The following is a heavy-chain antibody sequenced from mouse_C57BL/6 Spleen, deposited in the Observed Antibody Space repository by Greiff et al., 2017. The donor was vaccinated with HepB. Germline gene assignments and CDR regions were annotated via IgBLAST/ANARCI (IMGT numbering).Heavy chain of an antibody. V-gene: IGHV1-5*01. J-gene: IGHJ4*01. D-gene: IGHD1-1*01. CDR3: TRDYGSSLRSMDY. Sequence: VQLQQSGTVLARPGASVKMSCKPSGYTFTSYWMHWVKQRPGQGLEWIGAIYPGNSDTSYNQKFKGKAKLTAVTSASTAYMELSSLTNEDSAVYYCTRDYGSSLRSMDYWGQGTSVTVSS. CDR1: GYTFTSYW. CDR2: IYPGNSDT.